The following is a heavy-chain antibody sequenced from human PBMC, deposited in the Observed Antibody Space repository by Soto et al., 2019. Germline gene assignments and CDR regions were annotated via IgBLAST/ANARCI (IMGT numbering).Heavy chain of an antibody. J-gene: IGHJ4*02. Sequence: EVQLLESGGGLVQPGGSLRLSCAASGFTFSSYAMSWVRQAPGKGLEWVSAISGSGGSTYYADSVKGRFTISRDNSKNTLYLQMNSLRANDTAVYYCAKDLIPFGGVIVNFYFDYWGQGTLVTVSS. CDR3: AKDLIPFGGVIVNFYFDY. V-gene: IGHV3-23*01. D-gene: IGHD3-16*02. CDR2: ISGSGGST. CDR1: GFTFSSYA.